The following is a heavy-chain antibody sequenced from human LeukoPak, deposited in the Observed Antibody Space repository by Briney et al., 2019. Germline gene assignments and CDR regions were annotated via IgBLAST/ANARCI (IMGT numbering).Heavy chain of an antibody. J-gene: IGHJ4*02. V-gene: IGHV4-38-2*02. Sequence: PSETLSLTCTVSGYSISSGYYWGWIRQPPGKGLEWIGSIYHSGSTYYNPSHKSRVTISVDTSKNQFSLKLSSVTAADTAVYYCASMRYCSSTSCYTHFDYWGQGTLVTVSS. CDR3: ASMRYCSSTSCYTHFDY. CDR1: GYSISSGYY. D-gene: IGHD2-2*02. CDR2: IYHSGST.